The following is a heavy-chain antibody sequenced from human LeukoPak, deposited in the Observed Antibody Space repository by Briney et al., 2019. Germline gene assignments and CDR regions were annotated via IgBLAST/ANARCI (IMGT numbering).Heavy chain of an antibody. J-gene: IGHJ5*02. D-gene: IGHD3-10*01. V-gene: IGHV4-39*01. CDR3: ARGPNGSGSYGYWFDP. Sequence: PSETLSLTCTVSGGSISSSSYYWGWIRQPPGKGLEWIGSIYYSGSTYYNPSLKSRVTISVDTSKNQFSLKLSSVTAADTAVYYCARGPNGSGSYGYWFDPWGQGTLVTVSS. CDR2: IYYSGST. CDR1: GGSISSSSYY.